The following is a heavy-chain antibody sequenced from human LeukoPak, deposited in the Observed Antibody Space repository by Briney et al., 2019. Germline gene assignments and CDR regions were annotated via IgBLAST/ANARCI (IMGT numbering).Heavy chain of an antibody. Sequence: SETLSLTCTVSGGSISSYYWSWIRQPPGKGLEWIGYIYYSGSTNYNPSLKSRVTISVDTSKNQFSLKLSSVTAADTAVYFCARTHCEGDCFSAIRYWGQGTPVTVSS. CDR2: IYYSGST. D-gene: IGHD2-21*02. CDR3: ARTHCEGDCFSAIRY. CDR1: GGSISSYY. J-gene: IGHJ4*02. V-gene: IGHV4-59*01.